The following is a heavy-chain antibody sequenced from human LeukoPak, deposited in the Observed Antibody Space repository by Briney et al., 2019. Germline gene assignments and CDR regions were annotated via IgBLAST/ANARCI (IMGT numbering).Heavy chain of an antibody. Sequence: PSETLSLTCTVSGGSISSYYWSWIRQPPGKGLEWIGEINHSGSTNYNPSLKSRVTISVDTSKNQSSLKLSSVTAADTAVYYCARGVNWNYVDYWGQGALVTVSS. J-gene: IGHJ4*02. CDR2: INHSGST. V-gene: IGHV4-34*01. CDR3: ARGVNWNYVDY. D-gene: IGHD1-20*01. CDR1: GGSISSYY.